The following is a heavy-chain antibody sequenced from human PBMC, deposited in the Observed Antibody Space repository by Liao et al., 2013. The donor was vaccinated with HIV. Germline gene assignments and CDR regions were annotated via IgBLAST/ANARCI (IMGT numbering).Heavy chain of an antibody. CDR3: ARAVSSDNYHDAFDF. J-gene: IGHJ3*01. V-gene: IGHV4-30-2*01. CDR2: FYHSGTT. Sequence: QLQLQESDSGLVKPSQTLSLTCTVSGASLSYGGYSWSWIRQTPGKGLEWIGYFYHSGTTFYNPSLMSRVSISVDRSRNQFSLRLTSVTAADTAVYFCARAVSSDNYHDAFDFWVRRDNGRRLF. D-gene: IGHD6-19*01. CDR1: GASLSYGGYS.